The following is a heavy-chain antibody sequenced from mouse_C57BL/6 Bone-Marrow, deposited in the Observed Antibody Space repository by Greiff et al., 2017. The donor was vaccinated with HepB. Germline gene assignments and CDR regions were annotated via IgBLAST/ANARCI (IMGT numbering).Heavy chain of an antibody. CDR3: AGTAQAWAWFAY. D-gene: IGHD3-2*02. J-gene: IGHJ3*01. CDR1: GYTFTSYW. CDR2: IDPSDSYT. Sequence: QVQLQQPGAELVKPGASVKLSCKASGYTFTSYWMQWVKQRPGQGLEWIGEIDPSDSYTNYNQKFKGKATLTVDTSSSTAYLQLSSLTSEDSAVYYCAGTAQAWAWFAYWGQGTLVTVSA. V-gene: IGHV1-50*01.